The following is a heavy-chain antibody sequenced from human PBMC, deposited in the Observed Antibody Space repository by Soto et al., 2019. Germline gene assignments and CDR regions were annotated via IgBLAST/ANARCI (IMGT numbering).Heavy chain of an antibody. D-gene: IGHD2-15*01. CDR3: AKAPLDRYCSGGSCYFDY. J-gene: IGHJ4*02. CDR2: ISGSGGGT. V-gene: IGHV3-23*01. Sequence: EVQLLESGGGLVQPGGSLRLSCAASGFTFSSYVMTWVRQAPGKGLEWVSGISGSGGGTYYADSVMGRFTISRDNSKNTLYLLMNSLRAEDTAVYYCAKAPLDRYCSGGSCYFDYWGQGTLVTVSS. CDR1: GFTFSSYV.